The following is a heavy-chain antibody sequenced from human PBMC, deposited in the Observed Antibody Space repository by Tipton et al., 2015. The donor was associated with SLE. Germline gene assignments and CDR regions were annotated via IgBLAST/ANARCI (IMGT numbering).Heavy chain of an antibody. CDR1: GLTFSGYY. J-gene: IGHJ6*02. CDR2: ISPLGTTI. D-gene: IGHD5-12*01. Sequence: SLRLSCAASGLTFSGYYMSWIRQAPGKGLEWVSYISPLGTTIYYTDSVKGRFTISRDNTKNSLDLQMSSLRPEDTAVYYCARLALDSGFDYYNYGMDVWGQGTTVIVSS. V-gene: IGHV3-11*01. CDR3: ARLALDSGFDYYNYGMDV.